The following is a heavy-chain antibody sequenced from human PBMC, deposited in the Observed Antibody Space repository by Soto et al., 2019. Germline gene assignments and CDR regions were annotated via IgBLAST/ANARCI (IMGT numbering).Heavy chain of an antibody. D-gene: IGHD5-12*01. CDR3: AKGDNLGPKTGYAFDP. J-gene: IGHJ5*02. V-gene: IGHV6-1*01. CDR1: GDSVSGNTAS. Sequence: PSQTLSLTCAISGDSVSGNTASWNWLRHSPSRGLEWLGRTYFRSKWYNDYAVSVKSRIIINPDTSNNQFSLQLNSVTPEDTAVYFCAKGDNLGPKTGYAFDPGGQGMMVTVSS. CDR2: TYFRSKWYN.